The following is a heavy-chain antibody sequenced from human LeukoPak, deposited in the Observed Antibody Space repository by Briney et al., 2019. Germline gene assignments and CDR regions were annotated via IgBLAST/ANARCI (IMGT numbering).Heavy chain of an antibody. CDR2: ISAYNGNT. J-gene: IGHJ5*02. V-gene: IGHV1-18*01. Sequence: GASVKVSCKASNYTFTNYPISWVRQAPGQGLEWMGWISAYNGNTNYAQKLQGRVTLTTDTSTSTAYMELRSLKSDDTAVYYCARDLNWFDPWGQGTLVTVSS. CDR1: NYTFTNYP. CDR3: ARDLNWFDP.